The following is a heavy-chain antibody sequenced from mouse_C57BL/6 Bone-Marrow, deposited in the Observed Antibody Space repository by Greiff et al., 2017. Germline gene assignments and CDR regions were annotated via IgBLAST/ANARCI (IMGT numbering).Heavy chain of an antibody. D-gene: IGHD2-4*01. CDR2: ISRGGSYT. Sequence: EVMLVESGGDLVKPGGSLKLSCAASGFTFSSYGMSWVRQTPDKRLEWVATISRGGSYTYYPASVKGRFTISRDTAKNTLYLQMRSMKSDDTAMYYSARHGGLRVMDYWGQGTSVTVSS. CDR3: ARHGGLRVMDY. V-gene: IGHV5-6*01. J-gene: IGHJ4*01. CDR1: GFTFSSYG.